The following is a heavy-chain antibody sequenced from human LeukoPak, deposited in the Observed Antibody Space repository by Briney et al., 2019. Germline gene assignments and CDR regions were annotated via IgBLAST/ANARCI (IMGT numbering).Heavy chain of an antibody. D-gene: IGHD3-3*01. Sequence: SETLSLTCTVSGGSISSGGYYWSWIRQPPGKGLEWIGYIYHSGSTYYNPSLKRRVTISVDRSKNQFSLKLSSVTAADTAVYYCARDKRTIFGSPSGFDPWGQGTLVTVSS. CDR1: GGSISSGGYY. CDR2: IYHSGST. V-gene: IGHV4-30-2*01. CDR3: ARDKRTIFGSPSGFDP. J-gene: IGHJ5*02.